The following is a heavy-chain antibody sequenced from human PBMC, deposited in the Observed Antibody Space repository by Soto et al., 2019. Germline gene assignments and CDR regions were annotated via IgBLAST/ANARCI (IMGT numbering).Heavy chain of an antibody. D-gene: IGHD2-2*02. V-gene: IGHV3-23*01. Sequence: GGSLRLSCAASGFTFSSYAMTWVRQAPGKGLGWVSSIYSSGGTYYADSVKGRFTISSDDSKNTLYVQMNILRAEDTAVYYCAKTLGPSAIHPFSWGLGTLVTVSS. CDR1: GFTFSSYA. J-gene: IGHJ5*02. CDR3: AKTLGPSAIHPFS. CDR2: IYSSGGT.